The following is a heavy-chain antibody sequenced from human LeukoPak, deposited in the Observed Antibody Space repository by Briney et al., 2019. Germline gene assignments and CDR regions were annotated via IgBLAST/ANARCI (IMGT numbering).Heavy chain of an antibody. V-gene: IGHV5-51*01. J-gene: IGHJ4*02. Sequence: GESLKISCRAFGYSFSTYWIGWVRQMPGKGLEWMGIIYPGDSETIYSPSFQGRVTMSADKSINTVYLQWTSLKASDTAIYYCARTDPYFDYWGQGSLVTVPS. CDR3: ARTDPYFDY. CDR2: IYPGDSET. CDR1: GYSFSTYW.